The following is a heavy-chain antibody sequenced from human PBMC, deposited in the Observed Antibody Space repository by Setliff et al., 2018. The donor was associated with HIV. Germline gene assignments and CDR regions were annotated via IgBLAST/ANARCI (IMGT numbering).Heavy chain of an antibody. CDR1: GDSINTHY. CDR2: ISHSGST. Sequence: SETLSLTCTVSGDSINTHYWSWIRQPPGKGLEWIGCISHSGSTNFNPSLNSRVTISLDTSKNQFSLRLTSLTAADTAIYYCARSTVGAGASFPWGRGILVTVS. D-gene: IGHD1-26*01. V-gene: IGHV4-59*11. J-gene: IGHJ5*02. CDR3: ARSTVGAGASFP.